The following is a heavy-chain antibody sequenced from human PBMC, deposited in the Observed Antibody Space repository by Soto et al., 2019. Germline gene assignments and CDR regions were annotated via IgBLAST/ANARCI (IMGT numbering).Heavy chain of an antibody. V-gene: IGHV3-23*01. CDR2: ISGSGGST. CDR3: ANTGYSSGWPVDY. J-gene: IGHJ4*02. CDR1: GFTFSSYA. D-gene: IGHD6-19*01. Sequence: EVQLLESGGGLVQPGGSLRLSCAASGFTFSSYAMSWVRQAPGKGLEWVSAISGSGGSTYYADSVKGGFTISRANSKNTLYLQMNSLRAEDTAVYYCANTGYSSGWPVDYWGQGTLVTVSS.